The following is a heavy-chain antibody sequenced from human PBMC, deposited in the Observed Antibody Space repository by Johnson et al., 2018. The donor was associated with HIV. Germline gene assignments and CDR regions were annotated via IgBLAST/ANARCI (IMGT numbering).Heavy chain of an antibody. CDR1: GFTFRSYG. D-gene: IGHD3-16*01. V-gene: IGHV3-NL1*01. J-gene: IGHJ3*02. CDR3: ARWGGRADDAFDI. Sequence: VQLVESGGGVVQPGRSLRLSCVASGFTFRSYGMHWVRQAPGKGLEWVSAISGSGDSTYYADSVKGRFTISRDNAKKSLYLQMNSLRAEDTAVYYCARWGGRADDAFDIWGQGTMVTVSS. CDR2: ISGSGDST.